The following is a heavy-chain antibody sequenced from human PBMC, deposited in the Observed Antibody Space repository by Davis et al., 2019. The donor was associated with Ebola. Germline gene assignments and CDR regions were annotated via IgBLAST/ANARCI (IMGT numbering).Heavy chain of an antibody. CDR2: ISYSGSI. Sequence: MPSETLSLTCTVSGDSMSSYYWSWIRQPPGKGLEWIGYISYSGSINYNPSLESRVTISLEASKNQFSLKLSSVTAADTAIYYCARAIGITGPTQWFGLWGQGTLVTVSS. CDR3: ARAIGITGPTQWFGL. V-gene: IGHV4-59*01. J-gene: IGHJ5*02. CDR1: GDSMSSYY. D-gene: IGHD2-8*02.